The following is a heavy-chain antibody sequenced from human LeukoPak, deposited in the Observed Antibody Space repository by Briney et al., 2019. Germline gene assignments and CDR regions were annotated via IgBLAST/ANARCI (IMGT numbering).Heavy chain of an antibody. CDR1: GFTASSNY. J-gene: IGHJ3*02. CDR3: ARENEWAFDI. V-gene: IGHV3-53*01. D-gene: IGHD3-3*01. CDR2: IYSGGST. Sequence: GGSLRLSCAASGFTASSNYMSWVRQAPGKGLEWVSVIYSGGSTYYADSVKGRFTISRGNSKNTLYLQMNSLRAGDTAVYYCARENEWAFDIWGQGTMVTVPS.